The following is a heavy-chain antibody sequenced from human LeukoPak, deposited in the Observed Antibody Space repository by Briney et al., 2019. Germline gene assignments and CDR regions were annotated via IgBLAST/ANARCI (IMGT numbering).Heavy chain of an antibody. V-gene: IGHV3-74*01. D-gene: IGHD3-10*01. CDR3: ARDHRGSGSTYHYYYMDV. CDR2: INSDESST. Sequence: GGSLRLSCAASGFTFSSYWIHWVRQAPGKGLVWVSRINSDESSTSYADSVKGRFTISRDNAKNTLYLQMNSLRAEDTAVYYCARDHRGSGSTYHYYYMDVWGKGTTVTISS. J-gene: IGHJ6*03. CDR1: GFTFSSYW.